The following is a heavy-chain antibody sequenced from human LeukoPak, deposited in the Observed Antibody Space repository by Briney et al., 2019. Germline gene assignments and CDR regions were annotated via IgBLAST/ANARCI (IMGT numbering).Heavy chain of an antibody. J-gene: IGHJ3*02. CDR3: ARDRTAAWTDDAFDI. D-gene: IGHD6-13*01. CDR1: GFAFSAYG. CDR2: ITSNTGNI. V-gene: IGHV3-21*01. Sequence: PGGSLRLSCAASGFAFSAYGVNWVRQAPGKGLEWVSSITSNTGNIYYADSVKGRFTISRDNAKNSLYLQMNSLRAEDTAVYYCARDRTAAWTDDAFDIWGQGTMVTVSS.